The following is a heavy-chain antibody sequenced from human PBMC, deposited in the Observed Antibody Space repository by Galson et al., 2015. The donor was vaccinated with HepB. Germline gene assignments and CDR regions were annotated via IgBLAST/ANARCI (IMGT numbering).Heavy chain of an antibody. Sequence: SLRLSCAASGFTFSSYSMNWVRQAPGKGLEWVSYISSSSSTIYYADSVKGRFTISRDNAKNSLYLQMNSLRDEDTAVYYCARERGSLLMTTVTHFDYWGQGTLVTVSS. J-gene: IGHJ4*02. CDR2: ISSSSSTI. CDR1: GFTFSSYS. V-gene: IGHV3-48*02. D-gene: IGHD4-11*01. CDR3: ARERGSLLMTTVTHFDY.